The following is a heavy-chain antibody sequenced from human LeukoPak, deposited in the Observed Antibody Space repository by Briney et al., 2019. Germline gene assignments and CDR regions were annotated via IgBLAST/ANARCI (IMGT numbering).Heavy chain of an antibody. CDR1: GFTFSSYN. Sequence: GGSLRLSCAASGFTFSSYNMNWVRQAPGKGLEWVSSISSSRSYIYYADSVKGRFTISRDNAKNSLYLQMNSLRAEDTAVYYCAREVRVTQYYDFWSGYPNDYWGQGTLVTVSS. J-gene: IGHJ4*02. V-gene: IGHV3-21*01. CDR2: ISSSRSYI. D-gene: IGHD3-3*01. CDR3: AREVRVTQYYDFWSGYPNDY.